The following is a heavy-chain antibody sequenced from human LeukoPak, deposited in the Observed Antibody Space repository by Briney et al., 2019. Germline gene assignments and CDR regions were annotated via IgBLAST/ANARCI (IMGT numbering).Heavy chain of an antibody. D-gene: IGHD4-23*01. CDR3: AKSPMTTVVTDAFDI. CDR1: EFTLSLYH. V-gene: IGHV3-48*03. Sequence: GGSLRLSCAASEFTLSLYHINWVRQAPGKGLEWVAYISSSGRNSHYSDSVKGRFTISRDNADDSVHLQMKRLRAEDTAVYYCAKSPMTTVVTDAFDIWGQGTMVTVSS. J-gene: IGHJ3*02. CDR2: ISSSGRNS.